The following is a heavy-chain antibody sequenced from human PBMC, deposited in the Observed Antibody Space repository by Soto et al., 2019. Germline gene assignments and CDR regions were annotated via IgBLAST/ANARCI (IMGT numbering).Heavy chain of an antibody. D-gene: IGHD2-21*02. Sequence: VASVKVSCKASGYTFTSYAMHWVRQAPGQRLEWMGWINAGNGNTKYSQKFQGRVTITRDTSASTAYMELSSLRSEDMAVYYCARSIVVVTALDYWGQGTTVTVSS. CDR3: ARSIVVVTALDY. CDR1: GYTFTSYA. J-gene: IGHJ4*02. CDR2: INAGNGNT. V-gene: IGHV1-3*01.